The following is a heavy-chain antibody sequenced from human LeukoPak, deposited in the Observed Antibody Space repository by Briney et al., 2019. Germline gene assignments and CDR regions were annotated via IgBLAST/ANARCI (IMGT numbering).Heavy chain of an antibody. V-gene: IGHV4-59*08. CDR1: GGSISSYY. J-gene: IGHJ2*01. CDR3: ARHSYTSSWQRGYWYFDL. CDR2: IYYSGST. Sequence: SETLSLTCTVSGGSISSYYWSWIRQPPGKGLEWIGYIYYSGSTNYNPSLKSRVTMSVDTSKNQFSLKLSSVAAADTAVYHCARHSYTSSWQRGYWYFDLWGRGTLVTVSS. D-gene: IGHD6-13*01.